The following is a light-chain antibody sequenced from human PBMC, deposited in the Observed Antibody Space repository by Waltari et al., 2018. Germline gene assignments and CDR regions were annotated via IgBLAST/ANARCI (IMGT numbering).Light chain of an antibody. J-gene: IGKJ4*01. V-gene: IGKV2-28*01. Sequence: VLTQSPVTLPVPPGEPASISCLSSRTLLHSNGYSYLNWYVQKPGQSPQLLIYVASNRASGVPDRFSGSGSGTEFTLKISRVEAEDVGNYYCMETLQSPITFGGGTKVEI. CDR1: RTLLHSNGYSY. CDR2: VAS. CDR3: METLQSPIT.